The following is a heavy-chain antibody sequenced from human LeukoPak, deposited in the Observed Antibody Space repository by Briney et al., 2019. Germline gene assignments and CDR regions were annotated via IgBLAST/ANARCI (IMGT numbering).Heavy chain of an antibody. J-gene: IGHJ4*02. D-gene: IGHD5-24*01. Sequence: SETLSLTCTVSGGSLSSGDYYWSWIRHPPGKGLEWIGYIYYSGSTYYNPSLKSRVTISIDTSKNQFSLKLSSVTAADTAVYYCARKERWLQHDYWGQGTLVTVSS. V-gene: IGHV4-30-4*01. CDR2: IYYSGST. CDR1: GGSLSSGDYY. CDR3: ARKERWLQHDY.